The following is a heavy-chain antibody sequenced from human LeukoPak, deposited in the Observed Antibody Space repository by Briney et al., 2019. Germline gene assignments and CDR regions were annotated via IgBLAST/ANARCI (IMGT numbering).Heavy chain of an antibody. Sequence: ASVKVSCKASGYTFTNYFVHWVRQAPGQGLEWMGIINPSGGSTRYTQKFQGRVTMTRDTSTSTVYMELSSLRSEDTAVYYCARDGDAYCSGDCYIDPWGQRTLVTVSS. CDR2: INPSGGST. CDR1: GYTFTNYF. CDR3: ARDGDAYCSGDCYIDP. V-gene: IGHV1-46*01. J-gene: IGHJ5*02. D-gene: IGHD2-21*02.